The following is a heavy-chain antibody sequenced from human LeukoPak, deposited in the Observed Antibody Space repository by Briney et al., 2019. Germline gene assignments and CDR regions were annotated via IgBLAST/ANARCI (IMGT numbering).Heavy chain of an antibody. V-gene: IGHV4-4*07. CDR3: ARDRLMVYAGPWFDP. D-gene: IGHD2-8*01. CDR1: GGSISSYY. J-gene: IGHJ5*02. CDR2: IYTSGST. Sequence: SGTLSLTCTVSGGSISSYYWSWIRQPAGKGLEWIGRIYTSGSTNYNPSLKSRVTMSVDTSKNQFSLKLSSGTAADTAVYYCARDRLMVYAGPWFDPWGQGTLVTVSS.